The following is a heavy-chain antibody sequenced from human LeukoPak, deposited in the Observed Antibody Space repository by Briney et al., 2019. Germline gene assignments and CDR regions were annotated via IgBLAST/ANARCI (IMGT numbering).Heavy chain of an antibody. V-gene: IGHV4-59*12. D-gene: IGHD1-26*01. CDR1: GGSISSYY. Sequence: PSETLSLTCTVSGGSISSYYWSWIRQPPGKGLEWIGYIYYSGSTNYNPSLKSRVTISVDTSKNQFSLRLTSVTAADTALYFCARRRAQSSGPSFYYFYMDVWGKGTTVTVSS. CDR3: ARRRAQSSGPSFYYFYMDV. J-gene: IGHJ6*03. CDR2: IYYSGST.